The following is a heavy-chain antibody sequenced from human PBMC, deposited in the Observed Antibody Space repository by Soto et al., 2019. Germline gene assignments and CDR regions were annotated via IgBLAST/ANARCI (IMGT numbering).Heavy chain of an antibody. Sequence: SQTLSLTWIVSGGSVGSSNWWSRVRQPPGMGLEWIGEIYHSGSTTYNPSLKSRATISVDKSENQFSLRLKSVTAADTAVYYCARVGSDYDNSGYYLPWGPGTLVTVSS. J-gene: IGHJ5*02. CDR1: GGSVGSSNW. D-gene: IGHD3-22*01. CDR3: ARVGSDYDNSGYYLP. V-gene: IGHV4-4*02. CDR2: IYHSGST.